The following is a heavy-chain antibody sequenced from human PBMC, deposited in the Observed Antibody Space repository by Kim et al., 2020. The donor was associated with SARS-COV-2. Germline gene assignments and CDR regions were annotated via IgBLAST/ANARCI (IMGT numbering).Heavy chain of an antibody. D-gene: IGHD6-13*01. CDR2: T. J-gene: IGHJ4*02. V-gene: IGHV3-15*01. CDR3: TTLISAAGRGY. Sequence: TDYAAPVEGRLTMSRDDSKNTLHLQMNSLETEDTGVYYCTTLISAAGRGYWGQGTLVTVSS.